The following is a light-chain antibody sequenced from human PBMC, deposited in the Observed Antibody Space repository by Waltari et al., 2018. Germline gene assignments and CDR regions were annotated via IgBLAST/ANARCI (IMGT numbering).Light chain of an antibody. J-gene: IGKJ4*01. CDR3: HQRSDWGT. V-gene: IGKV3-11*01. CDR1: QSISNY. Sequence: EIVLTQSPATLSLSPGERATLSCRASQSISNYLAWDHQKRGQAPRLLLYDTSNRATGNPARFSGSGSGTEFTLTISSLEPEDFAVYYCHQRSDWGTFGGGTKVEI. CDR2: DTS.